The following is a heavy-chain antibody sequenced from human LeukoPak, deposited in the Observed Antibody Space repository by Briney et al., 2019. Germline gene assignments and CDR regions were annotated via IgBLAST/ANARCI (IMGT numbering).Heavy chain of an antibody. CDR2: ISYDGSNK. CDR1: GFTFSSYA. CDR3: ARVNYYYMDV. V-gene: IGHV3-30*04. Sequence: GGSLRLSSAASGFTFSSYAMHWVRQAPGKGLEWVAVISYDGSNKYYADSVKGRFTISRDNSKNTLYLQMNSLRAEDTAVYYCARVNYYYMDVWGKGTKVTVSS. J-gene: IGHJ6*03.